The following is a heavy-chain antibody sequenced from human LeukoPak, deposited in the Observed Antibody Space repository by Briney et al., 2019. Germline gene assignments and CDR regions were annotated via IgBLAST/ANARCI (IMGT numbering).Heavy chain of an antibody. V-gene: IGHV3-21*01. J-gene: IGHJ3*02. CDR3: ARDGPGGYCSSTSCYSAFDI. CDR1: GFTFSSYS. D-gene: IGHD2-2*01. CDR2: ISSSSSYI. Sequence: GGSLRLSCAASGFTFSSYSMNWVRQAPGKGLEWVSSISSSSSYIYYADSVKGRFTIPRDNAKNSLYLQMNSLRAEDTAVYYCARDGPGGYCSSTSCYSAFDIWGQGTMVTVSS.